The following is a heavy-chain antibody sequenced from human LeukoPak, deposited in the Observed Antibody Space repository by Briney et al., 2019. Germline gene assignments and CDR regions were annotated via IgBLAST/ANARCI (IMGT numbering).Heavy chain of an antibody. D-gene: IGHD1-14*01. CDR1: GFIFNKNW. J-gene: IGHJ2*01. CDR2: INEDGSEK. V-gene: IGHV3-7*01. Sequence: PGGSLRLSCAASGFIFNKNWMSWVRQAPGKGLEWVANINEDGSEKNYVDSVKGRFTISRDNAQNTLYLQMNSLRAEDTAVYYCARARNRNWYFDLWGRGTLVTVSS. CDR3: ARARNRNWYFDL.